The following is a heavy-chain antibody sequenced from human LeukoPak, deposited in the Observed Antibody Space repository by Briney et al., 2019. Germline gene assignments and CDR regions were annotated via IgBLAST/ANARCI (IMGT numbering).Heavy chain of an antibody. CDR3: ARRYPTFVKSWGWFDP. D-gene: IGHD1-26*01. Sequence: GESLKISCKGSGYSVSHYWIGWVRQMPGKGLEWMGLIYPDDSETRYSPSFQGQVTISADKSISTAYLQWSSLKASDTAMYYCARRYPTFVKSWGWFDPWGQGTLVTVSS. CDR1: GYSVSHYW. J-gene: IGHJ5*02. V-gene: IGHV5-51*01. CDR2: IYPDDSET.